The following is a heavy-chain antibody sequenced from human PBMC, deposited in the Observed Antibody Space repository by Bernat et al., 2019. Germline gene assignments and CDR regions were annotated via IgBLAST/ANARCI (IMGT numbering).Heavy chain of an antibody. J-gene: IGHJ6*02. CDR1: GGSVSSGSYY. Sequence: QVQLQESGPGLVKPSETLSLTCTVSGGSVSSGSYYWSWIRQPPGKGLEWIGYIYYSGSTNYNPSLKSRVTISVDTSKNQFSLKLRSVTAEDTAVYYCARDLRYCSGGSCYSVCGMDVWGQGTRVTVSS. V-gene: IGHV4-61*01. CDR2: IYYSGST. CDR3: ARDLRYCSGGSCYSVCGMDV. D-gene: IGHD2-15*01.